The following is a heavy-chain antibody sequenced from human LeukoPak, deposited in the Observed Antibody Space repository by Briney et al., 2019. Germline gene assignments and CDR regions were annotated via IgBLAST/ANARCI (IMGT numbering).Heavy chain of an antibody. CDR1: GFTFSSYS. J-gene: IGHJ4*02. CDR2: ISSSSSYI. Sequence: GGSLRLSCAASGFTFSSYSMNWVRQAPGKGLEWVSSISSSSSYIYYADSVKGRFTISRDNAKNSLYLQMNSLRAEDTAVYYCARWGRSWDVAYWGQGTLVTVSS. D-gene: IGHD3-16*01. CDR3: ARWGRSWDVAY. V-gene: IGHV3-21*01.